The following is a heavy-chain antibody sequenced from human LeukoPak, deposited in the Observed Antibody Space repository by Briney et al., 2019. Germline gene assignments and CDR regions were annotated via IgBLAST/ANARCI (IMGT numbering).Heavy chain of an antibody. D-gene: IGHD1-26*01. CDR3: ARQVGATYLDDY. V-gene: IGHV4-39*01. Sequence: PSETLSLTCTVSGGSISSSSYYWGWIRQPPGKGLEWIGSIYYSGSTYYNPSLKSRVTISVDTSKNQFSLKLSSVTAADTAVYYCARQVGATYLDDYWGQGTLVTVSS. CDR2: IYYSGST. CDR1: GGSISSSSYY. J-gene: IGHJ4*02.